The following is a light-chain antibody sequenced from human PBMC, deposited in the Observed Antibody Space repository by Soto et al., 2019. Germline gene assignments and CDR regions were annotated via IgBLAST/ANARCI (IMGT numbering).Light chain of an antibody. V-gene: IGKV3-20*01. J-gene: IGKJ1*01. CDR2: GAS. CDR1: QTISNSY. CDR3: QVCGDSSPT. Sequence: EIVLTQSPGTLSLSPGERATLSCRASQTISNSYSAWYQQKPGQAPRLLIYGASTRATGIPERFSGSGSGTDFTLTISRLEPGDFALYYCQVCGDSSPTFGQVTKVE.